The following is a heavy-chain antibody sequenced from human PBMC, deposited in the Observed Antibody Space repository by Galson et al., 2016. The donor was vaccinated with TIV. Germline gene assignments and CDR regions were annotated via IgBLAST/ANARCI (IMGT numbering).Heavy chain of an antibody. V-gene: IGHV4-34*01. CDR2: INHRGST. Sequence: SETLSLTCAVYGGSFNRYYWTWIRQPPGKGLEWIGQINHRGSTKYNPSLNSRTTISVDTSKNQFSLKMTSMTAADTAVYYCASPFPGGDDFWSAYYDAFDVWGQGTMVTVSS. J-gene: IGHJ3*01. D-gene: IGHD3-3*01. CDR1: GGSFNRYY. CDR3: ASPFPGGDDFWSAYYDAFDV.